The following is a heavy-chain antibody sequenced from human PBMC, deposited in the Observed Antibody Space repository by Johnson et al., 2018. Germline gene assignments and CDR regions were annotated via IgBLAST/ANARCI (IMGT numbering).Heavy chain of an antibody. J-gene: IGHJ6*02. V-gene: IGHV3-7*01. CDR1: GFTFSTYC. D-gene: IGHD1-14*01. CDR2: IKQDGSEK. Sequence: VQLQESGGGLVQPGGSLRLSCAASGFTFSTYCMDWVRQVPGKGLEWVANIKQDGSEKDYVDSVKGRFNISRDNAKNSLFLQMSSLRVEDTAGYYCRITGTTNSYYYGMDVWGQGTTVIVSS. CDR3: RITGTTNSYYYGMDV.